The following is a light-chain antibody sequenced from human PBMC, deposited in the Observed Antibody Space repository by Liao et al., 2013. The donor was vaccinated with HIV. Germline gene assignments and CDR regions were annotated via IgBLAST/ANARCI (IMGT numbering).Light chain of an antibody. CDR2: QDS. J-gene: IGLJ2*01. V-gene: IGLV3-1*01. CDR1: KLGEKY. Sequence: SYELTQPPSVSVSPGQTASIACSGDKLGEKYACWYQQKPGQSPVLVIYQDSKRPSGIPERFSGSSSGTTVTLTISGAQAMDEADYYCQAWDSSTPVVFGGGTKLTVL. CDR3: QAWDSSTPVV.